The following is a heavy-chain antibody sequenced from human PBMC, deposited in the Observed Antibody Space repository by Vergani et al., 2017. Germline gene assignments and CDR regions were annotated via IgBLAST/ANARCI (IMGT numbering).Heavy chain of an antibody. V-gene: IGHV1-69*04. CDR1: GGTFSSYA. D-gene: IGHD6-19*01. CDR3: ARDSGSSGWYDY. Sequence: QVQLVQSGAEVKKPGSSVKVSCKASGGTFSSYAISWVRQAPGQGLEWMGRIIPILGIANYAQKFQGRVTITADKSTSKAYMELSSLRSEDTAVYYCARDSGSSGWYDYWGQGTLVTVSS. CDR2: IIPILGIA. J-gene: IGHJ4*02.